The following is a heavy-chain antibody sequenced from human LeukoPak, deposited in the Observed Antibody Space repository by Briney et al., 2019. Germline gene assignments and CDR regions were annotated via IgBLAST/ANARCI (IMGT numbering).Heavy chain of an antibody. J-gene: IGHJ4*02. V-gene: IGHV4-38-2*02. D-gene: IGHD3-10*01. CDR1: GSSITSVSY. CDR3: ARVGSSNSHYDY. CDR2: LSHSGAT. Sequence: SETLSLTCSVSGSSITSVSYWAWIRQAPEKGLEWIGSLSHSGATYYNPSLTSRLSTSVDTSNNRFSLTLRSVTAADTAVYYCARVGSSNSHYDYWDPGTLVTVSS.